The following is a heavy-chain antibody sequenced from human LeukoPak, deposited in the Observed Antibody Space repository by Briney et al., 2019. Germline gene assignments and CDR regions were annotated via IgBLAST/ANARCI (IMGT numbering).Heavy chain of an antibody. J-gene: IGHJ4*02. Sequence: ASVKVSCKASGYTFTSYGISWVRQAPGQGLEWMGWISAYNGNTNYAQKLQGRVTITTDTSTSTAYMELRSLRSDDTAVYYCARGRGIAAAALNFDYWGQGTLVTVSS. D-gene: IGHD6-13*01. V-gene: IGHV1-18*04. CDR3: ARGRGIAAAALNFDY. CDR1: GYTFTSYG. CDR2: ISAYNGNT.